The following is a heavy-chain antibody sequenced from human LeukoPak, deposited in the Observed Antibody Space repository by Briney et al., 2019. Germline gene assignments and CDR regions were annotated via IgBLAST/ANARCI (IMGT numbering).Heavy chain of an antibody. CDR2: IKQDGSEK. D-gene: IGHD2-15*01. Sequence: GGSLRLSCAASGFTFSSYEMNWVRQAPGKGLEWVANIKQDGSEKYYVDSVKGRFTISRDNAKNSLYLQMNSLRAEDTAVYYCARDGDRGSYCSGGSCYRLHYFDYWGQGTLVTVSS. CDR3: ARDGDRGSYCSGGSCYRLHYFDY. V-gene: IGHV3-7*01. CDR1: GFTFSSYE. J-gene: IGHJ4*02.